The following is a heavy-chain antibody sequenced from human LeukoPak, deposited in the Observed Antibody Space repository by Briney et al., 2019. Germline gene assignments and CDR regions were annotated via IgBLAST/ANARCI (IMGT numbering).Heavy chain of an antibody. CDR1: GFILSTSE. CDR3: AELGITMIGGV. J-gene: IGHJ6*04. Sequence: GGSLRPSCVASGFILSTSEMNWVRQAPGKELEWVSYISSSGSTIYYADSVKGRFTISRDNAKNSLYLQMNSLRAEDTAVYYCAELGITMIGGVWGKGTTVTISS. CDR2: ISSSGSTI. V-gene: IGHV3-48*03. D-gene: IGHD3-10*02.